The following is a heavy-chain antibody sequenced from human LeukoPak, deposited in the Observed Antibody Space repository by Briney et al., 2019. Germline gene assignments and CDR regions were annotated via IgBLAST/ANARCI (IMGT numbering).Heavy chain of an antibody. CDR1: GHTFTGYY. CDR3: ARAKAGTTDY. V-gene: IGHV1-2*02. D-gene: IGHD1-7*01. J-gene: IGHJ4*02. Sequence: GASVKVSCKASGHTFTGYYMHWVRQAPGQGLEWMGWINPNSGGTRYAQKFQGRVTMTRDTSISTAYMELSRLRSDDTAVYYCARAKAGTTDYWGQGTLVTVSS. CDR2: INPNSGGT.